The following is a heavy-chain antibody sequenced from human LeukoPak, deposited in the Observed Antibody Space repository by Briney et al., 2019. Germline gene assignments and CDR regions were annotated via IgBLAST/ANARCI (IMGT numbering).Heavy chain of an antibody. D-gene: IGHD1-26*01. CDR1: GFTFSGYW. CDR3: ARATGSLNLDC. J-gene: IGHJ4*02. V-gene: IGHV3-74*01. Sequence: AGGSLRLSCAASGFTFSGYWMHWVRQAPGKGLVWVSDISPDGNFTRSADSVKGRFTISRDNAKNTLYLQMNSLRAEDMAVYYCARATGSLNLDCWGQGALVTVSS. CDR2: ISPDGNFT.